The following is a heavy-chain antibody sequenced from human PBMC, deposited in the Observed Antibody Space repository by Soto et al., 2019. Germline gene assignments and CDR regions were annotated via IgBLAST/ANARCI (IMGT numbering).Heavy chain of an antibody. CDR2: INAGKGYA. D-gene: IGHD3-10*01. CDR3: ARAKIITTLDY. V-gene: IGHV1-3*01. CDR1: GYTFANYP. J-gene: IGHJ4*02. Sequence: QVQLVQSGAEGKKPGASGKVSGETSGYTFANYPMHWVRQAPGQTLEWMGWINAGKGYAKYSQKFQGRVTITRDTSAIIAYMELSSLRSEDTAVYYCARAKIITTLDYWGQGTLVTVSS.